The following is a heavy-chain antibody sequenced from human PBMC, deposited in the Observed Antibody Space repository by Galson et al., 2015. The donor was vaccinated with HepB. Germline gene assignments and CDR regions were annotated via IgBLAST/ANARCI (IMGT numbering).Heavy chain of an antibody. D-gene: IGHD3-10*01. CDR2: INSDGSST. CDR3: ASRGLSDYYYYYMDV. J-gene: IGHJ6*03. Sequence: SLRLSCAASGFTFSSYWMHWVRQAPGKGLVWVSRINSDGSSTNYADSVKGRFTISRDNAKNTLYLQMNSLRAEDTAVYYCASRGLSDYYYYYMDVWGKGTTVTVSS. CDR1: GFTFSSYW. V-gene: IGHV3-74*01.